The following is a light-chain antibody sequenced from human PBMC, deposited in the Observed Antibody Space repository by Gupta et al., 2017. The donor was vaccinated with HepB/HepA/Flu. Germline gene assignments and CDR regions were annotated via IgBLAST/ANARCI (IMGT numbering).Light chain of an antibody. Sequence: YVLTHRPSVSVSPGKTASLHCGGNNIGSKIVHWYQHKPGQAPVVVVPDDSERPSGIPGRFSGSNSGYTAPLTITRFKAEEDAYYYCTAWDTTRGVFGGGTKLTVL. CDR1: NIGSKI. J-gene: IGLJ2*01. V-gene: IGLV3-21*03. CDR3: TAWDTTRGV. CDR2: DDS.